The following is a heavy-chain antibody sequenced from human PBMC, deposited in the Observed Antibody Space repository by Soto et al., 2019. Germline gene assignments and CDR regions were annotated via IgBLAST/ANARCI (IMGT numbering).Heavy chain of an antibody. Sequence: SETLSLTCTVSGGSISSSSYYWGWIRQPPGKGPEWIGSIYYSGSTYYNPSLKSRVTISVDTSKNQFSLKLSSVTAADTAVYYCARLKGAKTYYDFWSGYFGYYGMDVWGQGTTVTVSS. D-gene: IGHD3-3*01. CDR2: IYYSGST. CDR1: GGSISSSSYY. CDR3: ARLKGAKTYYDFWSGYFGYYGMDV. V-gene: IGHV4-39*01. J-gene: IGHJ6*02.